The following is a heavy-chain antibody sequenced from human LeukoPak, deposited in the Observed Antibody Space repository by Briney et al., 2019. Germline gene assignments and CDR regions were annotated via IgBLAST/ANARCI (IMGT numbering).Heavy chain of an antibody. J-gene: IGHJ4*02. CDR2: IYYSGST. Sequence: SETLSLTCTVSGGPISSGGYYWSWIRQHPGKGLEWIGYIYYSGSTYYNPSLKSRVTISVDTSKNQFSLKRSSVTAADTAVYYCAREVEDYYFDYWGQGTLVTVSS. D-gene: IGHD5-24*01. V-gene: IGHV4-31*03. CDR1: GGPISSGGYY. CDR3: AREVEDYYFDY.